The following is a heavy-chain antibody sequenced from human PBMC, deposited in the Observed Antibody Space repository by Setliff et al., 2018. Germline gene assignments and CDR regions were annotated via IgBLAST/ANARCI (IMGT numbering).Heavy chain of an antibody. V-gene: IGHV4-59*08. CDR3: AKVDIDYIMTRDNTWQYLFYMDV. CDR2: IFYSGST. D-gene: IGHD5-12*01. Sequence: SETLSLTCTVSGGSISRDYWMWIRQPPGKGLEWIGYIFYSGSTNYNPALKSRVTMSVDASKNQVSLKVTSVTAEDTAVYYCAKVDIDYIMTRDNTWQYLFYMDVWGRGTTVTVSS. J-gene: IGHJ6*03. CDR1: GGSISRDY.